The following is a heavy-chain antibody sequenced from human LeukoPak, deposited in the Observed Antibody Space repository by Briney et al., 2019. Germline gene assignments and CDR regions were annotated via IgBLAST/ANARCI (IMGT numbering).Heavy chain of an antibody. Sequence: PGGSLRLSCAASGFTFSSYAMNWVRQAPGKGLEWVSIISGSADGTFYADSVKGRFTISRDNSKNTVYLQMNSLRAGDTAVYYCARGFAYGSLDYWGQGTLVTVSS. D-gene: IGHD4-17*01. CDR3: ARGFAYGSLDY. V-gene: IGHV3-23*01. J-gene: IGHJ4*02. CDR1: GFTFSSYA. CDR2: ISGSADGT.